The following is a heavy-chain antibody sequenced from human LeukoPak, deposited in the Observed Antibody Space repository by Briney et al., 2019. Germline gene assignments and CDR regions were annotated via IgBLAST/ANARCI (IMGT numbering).Heavy chain of an antibody. D-gene: IGHD3-10*01. V-gene: IGHV1-69*05. CDR3: ARGGTVLWFGELFPQGNWFDP. Sequence: SVKVSCKASGGTFSSYAISWVRQAPGQGLEWMGGIIPIFGTANYAQKFQGRVTMTRDTSTSTVYMELSSLRSEDTAVYYCARGGTVLWFGELFPQGNWFDPWGQGTLVTVSS. CDR1: GGTFSSYA. CDR2: IIPIFGTA. J-gene: IGHJ5*02.